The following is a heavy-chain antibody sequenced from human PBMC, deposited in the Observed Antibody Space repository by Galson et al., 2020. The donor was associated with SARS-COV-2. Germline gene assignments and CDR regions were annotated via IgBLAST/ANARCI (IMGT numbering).Heavy chain of an antibody. J-gene: IGHJ2*01. CDR3: ARDQVLRYFDWLHYWYFDL. V-gene: IGHV4-31*03. CDR1: GGSISSGGYY. CDR2: IYYSGST. D-gene: IGHD3-9*01. Sequence: ASETLSLTCTVYGGSISSGGYYWSWIRQHPGKGLEWIGYIYYSGSTYYNPSLKSRVTISVDTSKNQFSLKLSSVTAADTAVYYCARDQVLRYFDWLHYWYFDLWGRGTLVTVSS.